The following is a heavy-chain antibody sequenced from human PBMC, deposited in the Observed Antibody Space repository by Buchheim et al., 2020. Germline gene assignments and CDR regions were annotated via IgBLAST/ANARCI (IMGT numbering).Heavy chain of an antibody. CDR1: GFSFSSYA. V-gene: IGHV3-23*01. Sequence: EVQLMEFGGGLVQPGGSLRLSCLASGFSFSSYAMNWVRQTPGKGLEWLSSISASGGSTWYADSVRGRFTIARDNSRNTLYLQMKSLRAEATALYCCAKDHYGDYVRAWDCGGQGTL. CDR2: ISASGGST. CDR3: AKDHYGDYVRAWDC. J-gene: IGHJ4*02. D-gene: IGHD4-17*01.